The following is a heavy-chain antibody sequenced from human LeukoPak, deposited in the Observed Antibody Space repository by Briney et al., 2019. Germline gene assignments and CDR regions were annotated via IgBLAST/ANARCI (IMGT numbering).Heavy chain of an antibody. J-gene: IGHJ5*02. Sequence: GESLRISCKGSGYSFTSYWISWVRQMPGKGLEWMGRIDPSDFYTNYSPSFQGHVTISADKSISTAYLQWSSLKASDTAMYYCARTHCSSTSCYEGDNWFDPWGQGTLVTVSS. CDR2: IDPSDFYT. V-gene: IGHV5-10-1*01. CDR1: GYSFTSYW. CDR3: ARTHCSSTSCYEGDNWFDP. D-gene: IGHD2-2*01.